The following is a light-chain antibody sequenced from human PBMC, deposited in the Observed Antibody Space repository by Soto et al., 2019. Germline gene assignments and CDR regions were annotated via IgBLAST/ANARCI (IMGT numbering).Light chain of an antibody. J-gene: IGKJ1*01. Sequence: ILVIQFPASLYVSPGQGVSXTCRASQLVRNHLGWYQQKPGKAPKLLIYGASTLDSGVPSRFSDSGSATEFTLTISSLHADDFAAYYCLQDYHWPRTFGQGTKVDI. CDR1: QLVRNH. V-gene: IGKV1-6*01. CDR3: LQDYHWPRT. CDR2: GAS.